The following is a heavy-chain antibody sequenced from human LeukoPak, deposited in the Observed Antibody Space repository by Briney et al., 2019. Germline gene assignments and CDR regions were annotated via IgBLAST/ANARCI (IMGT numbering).Heavy chain of an antibody. V-gene: IGHV3-23*01. J-gene: IGHJ5*02. CDR1: GFTFSSHA. CDR3: AKPPGLRRLDP. Sequence: GGSLRLSCAASGFTFSSHAMNWVRQAPGKGLAWVSGINNSGGSTYYADSVKGRFTISRDNSKNTLYLQMNSLRAEDTAVYYCAKPPGLRRLDPWGQGTLVIVSS. D-gene: IGHD5-12*01. CDR2: INNSGGST.